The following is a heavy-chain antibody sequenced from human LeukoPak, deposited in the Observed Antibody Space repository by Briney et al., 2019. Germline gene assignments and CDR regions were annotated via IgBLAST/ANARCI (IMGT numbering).Heavy chain of an antibody. CDR3: ARVGVAAKSSRYFDY. Sequence: KTSETLSLTCTVSGGSISSYSWSWIRQPAGKGLEWIGYIHYSGRTYYNPSLKSRITISVDTSKKQFSLKLSSVTAADTAVYYCARVGVAAKSSRYFDYWGQGTLVTVSS. V-gene: IGHV4-59*06. CDR1: GGSISSYS. CDR2: IHYSGRT. D-gene: IGHD2-15*01. J-gene: IGHJ4*02.